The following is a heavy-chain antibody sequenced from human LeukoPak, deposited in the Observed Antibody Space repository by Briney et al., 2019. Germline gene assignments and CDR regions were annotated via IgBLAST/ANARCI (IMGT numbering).Heavy chain of an antibody. CDR2: IYYSGST. D-gene: IGHD3-9*01. V-gene: IGHV4-61*01. CDR1: GGSISSSNW. J-gene: IGHJ4*02. Sequence: PSGTLSLTCAVSGGSISSSNWWSWIRQPPGKGLEWIGYIYYSGSTNYNPSLKSRVTISVDTSKNQFSLKLSSVTAADTAVHYCARVSLRYFDWFFDYWGQGTLVTVSS. CDR3: ARVSLRYFDWFFDY.